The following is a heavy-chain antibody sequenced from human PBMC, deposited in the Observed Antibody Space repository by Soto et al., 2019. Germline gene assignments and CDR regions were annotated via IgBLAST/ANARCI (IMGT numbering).Heavy chain of an antibody. Sequence: PGGSLRLSCAASGFTFSSYDMHWVRQATGKGLEWVSAIGTAGDTYYPGSVKGRFTISRENAKNSLYLQMNSLRAGDTAVYYCARIYSAARYYGMDVWGQGTMVTVSS. CDR1: GFTFSSYD. CDR3: ARIYSAARYYGMDV. CDR2: IGTAGDT. D-gene: IGHD6-6*01. V-gene: IGHV3-13*01. J-gene: IGHJ6*02.